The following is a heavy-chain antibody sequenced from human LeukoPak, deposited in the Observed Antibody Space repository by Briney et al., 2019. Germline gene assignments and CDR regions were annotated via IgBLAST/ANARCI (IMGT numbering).Heavy chain of an antibody. CDR1: GFTFSSYA. CDR3: AKGSVLRYFDWLNY. Sequence: GGSLRLSCAASGFTFSSYAMSWVRQAPGKGLEWVSAISGSGDSTYYADSVKGRFTISRDNSKNTLYLQMNSLRAEDTAVYYCAKGSVLRYFDWLNYWGQGTLVTVSS. V-gene: IGHV3-23*01. CDR2: ISGSGDST. D-gene: IGHD3-9*01. J-gene: IGHJ4*02.